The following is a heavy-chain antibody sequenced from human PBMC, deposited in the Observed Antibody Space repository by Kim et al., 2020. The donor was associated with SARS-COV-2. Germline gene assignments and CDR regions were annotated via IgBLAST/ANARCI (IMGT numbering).Heavy chain of an antibody. CDR1: GGSISSSSYY. CDR2: IYYSGST. CDR3: ARRGYSSSWPDY. Sequence: SETLSLTCTVSGGSISSSSYYWGWIRQPPGKGLEWIGSIYYSGSTYYNPSLKSRVTISVDTSKNQFSLKLSSVTAADTAVYYCARRGYSSSWPDYWGQGTLVTVSS. V-gene: IGHV4-39*01. D-gene: IGHD6-13*01. J-gene: IGHJ4*02.